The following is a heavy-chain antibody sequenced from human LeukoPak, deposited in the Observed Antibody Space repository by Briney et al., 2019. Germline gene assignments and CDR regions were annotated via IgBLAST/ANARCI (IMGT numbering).Heavy chain of an antibody. CDR2: IKQDGSEK. J-gene: IGHJ3*02. V-gene: IGHV3-7*01. D-gene: IGHD3-22*01. CDR3: ARGGAYYDSSYDI. Sequence: GGSLRLSCAASGFTFNRYWMSWVRQAPGKGLEWVANIKQDGSEKYYVDSVKGRFTISRDNAKKSLHLQMNSLRAEDTAVYYCARGGAYYDSSYDIWGQGTMVTVSS. CDR1: GFTFNRYW.